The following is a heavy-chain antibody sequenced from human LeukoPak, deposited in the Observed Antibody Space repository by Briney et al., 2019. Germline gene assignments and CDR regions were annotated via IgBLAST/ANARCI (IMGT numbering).Heavy chain of an antibody. D-gene: IGHD2-15*01. J-gene: IGHJ4*02. Sequence: SETLSLTCAVYGGSFSGYYWSWIRQPPGKGLEWIGYIYNSGITNYNPSLKSRVTISVDTSKNQFSLKLSSVTAADTAVYYCASGGGLKGLDYWGQGTLVTVSS. V-gene: IGHV4-59*08. CDR1: GGSFSGYY. CDR3: ASGGGLKGLDY. CDR2: IYNSGIT.